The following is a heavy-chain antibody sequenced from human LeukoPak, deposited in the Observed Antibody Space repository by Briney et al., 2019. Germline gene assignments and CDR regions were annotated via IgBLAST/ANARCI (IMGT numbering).Heavy chain of an antibody. J-gene: IGHJ4*02. CDR3: ARDKGSYYDSSGYYYYFDY. CDR2: IYYSGST. CDR1: GGSISSYY. V-gene: IGHV4-59*01. Sequence: SETLSLTWTVSGGSISSYYWSWIRQPPGKGLEWIGYIYYSGSTNYNPSLKSRVTISVDTSKNQFSLKLSSVTAADTAVYYCARDKGSYYDSSGYYYYFDYWGQGTLVTVSS. D-gene: IGHD3-22*01.